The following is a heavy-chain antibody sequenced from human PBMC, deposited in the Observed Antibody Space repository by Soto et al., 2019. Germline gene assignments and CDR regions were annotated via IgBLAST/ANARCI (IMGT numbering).Heavy chain of an antibody. CDR3: ARDHFPPGSGSYPAVDV. Sequence: ASVKVSCKASGGTFSSYTISWVRQAPGQGLEWMGRIIPILGIANYAQKFQGRVTITADKSTSTAYMELNSLRAEDTAVYYCARDHFPPGSGSYPAVDVWGQGTTVTVSS. CDR2: IIPILGIA. J-gene: IGHJ6*02. V-gene: IGHV1-69*04. D-gene: IGHD3-10*01. CDR1: GGTFSSYT.